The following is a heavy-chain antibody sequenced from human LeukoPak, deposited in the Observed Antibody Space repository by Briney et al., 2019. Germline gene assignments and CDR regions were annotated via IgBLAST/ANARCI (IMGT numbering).Heavy chain of an antibody. CDR2: ISSKGGST. J-gene: IGHJ5*02. D-gene: IGHD6-13*01. CDR1: GFTFNNYP. V-gene: IGHV3-64D*06. CDR3: VKGGSSSSWYSWLDP. Sequence: GGSLRLSCSASGFTFNNYPMYWVRQPPGKGLGYVSVISSKGGSTYYADSVKGRFTISRDNSKNTLYLQMSSLRAEDTAVYYCVKGGSSSSWYSWLDPWGQGALVTVSS.